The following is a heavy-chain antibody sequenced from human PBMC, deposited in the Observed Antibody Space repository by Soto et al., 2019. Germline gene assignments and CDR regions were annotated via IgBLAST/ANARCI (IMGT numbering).Heavy chain of an antibody. CDR2: TCVRRGTI. V-gene: IGHV3-48*02. J-gene: IGHJ3*02. CDR3: VRDYAYALDI. D-gene: IGHD3-16*01. Sequence: GGSLRLSCAASGFSFDSYAMNWVRQAPGKGLEWISYTCVRRGTITYADPVRGRFTISRDNAKNSLFLEMNSLRDEDTALYYCVRDYAYALDIWGQGPIVTVSS. CDR1: GFSFDSYA.